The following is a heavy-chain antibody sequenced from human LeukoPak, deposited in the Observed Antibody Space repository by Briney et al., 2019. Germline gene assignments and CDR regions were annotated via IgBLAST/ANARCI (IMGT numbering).Heavy chain of an antibody. CDR2: ISYDGSNK. CDR1: GFTFSSYG. Sequence: GSLRLSCAASGFTFSSYGMHWVRQAPGKGLEWVAVISYDGSNKYYADSVKGRFTISRDNSKNTLYLQMNSLRAEDTAVYYCAKLSGSQQIIDYWGQGTLVTASS. V-gene: IGHV3-30*18. D-gene: IGHD3-22*01. J-gene: IGHJ4*02. CDR3: AKLSGSQQIIDY.